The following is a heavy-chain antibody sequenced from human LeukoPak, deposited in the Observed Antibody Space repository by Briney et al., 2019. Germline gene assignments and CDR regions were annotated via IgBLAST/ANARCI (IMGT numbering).Heavy chain of an antibody. CDR3: AREEDTGHYYYYGMDV. CDR2: IWYDGSNK. Sequence: GGSLRLSCAASGFTFSSYGMHWVRQAPGKGLGWVAVIWYDGSNKYYADSVKGRFTISRDNSKNTLYLQMNSLRAEDTAVYYCAREEDTGHYYYYGMDVWGQGTTVTVSS. J-gene: IGHJ6*02. V-gene: IGHV3-33*01. CDR1: GFTFSSYG. D-gene: IGHD1-14*01.